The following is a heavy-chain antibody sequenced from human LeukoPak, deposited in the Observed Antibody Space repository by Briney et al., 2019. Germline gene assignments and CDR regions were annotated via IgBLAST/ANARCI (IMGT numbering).Heavy chain of an antibody. J-gene: IGHJ4*02. Sequence: PSETLSLTCTVSGGSLSSSSYYWGWIRQPPGTGLEWIGSIYHSGSTNYNPSLKSRVTISVDKSKNQFSLKLSSVTAADTAVYYCARDLGSYPGYWGQGTLVTVSS. CDR3: ARDLGSYPGY. CDR1: GGSLSSSSYY. V-gene: IGHV4-39*07. D-gene: IGHD1-26*01. CDR2: IYHSGST.